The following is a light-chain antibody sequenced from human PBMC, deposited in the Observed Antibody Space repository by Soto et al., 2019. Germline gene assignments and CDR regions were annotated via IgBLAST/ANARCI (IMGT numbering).Light chain of an antibody. CDR2: GAS. CDR1: QSVSNNY. V-gene: IGKV3-20*01. J-gene: IGKJ1*01. Sequence: EIVLTQSPGTLSLSPRESATVSCRASQSVSNNYLAWYQQKPGQAPRLLIYGASNRATGIPDRFSGSGSGTDFTLTISRLEPEDFAVYYCQQYGSSGTFGQGTKVDIK. CDR3: QQYGSSGT.